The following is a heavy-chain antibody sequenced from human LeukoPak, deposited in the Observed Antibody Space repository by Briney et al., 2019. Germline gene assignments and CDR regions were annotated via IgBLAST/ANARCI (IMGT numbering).Heavy chain of an antibody. J-gene: IGHJ6*03. CDR1: GGYIGSYY. D-gene: IGHD4-17*01. CDR2: IHTSENT. Sequence: SETLSLTCTVSGGYIGSYYWSWIRQAAGKGLERIGRIHTSENTDYNPSLKSRVTMSVDMSTSQFSLRLTSVTAADTAVYYCAREGDYGDYSKSFYYMDVWGKGTTVTVSS. CDR3: AREGDYGDYSKSFYYMDV. V-gene: IGHV4-4*07.